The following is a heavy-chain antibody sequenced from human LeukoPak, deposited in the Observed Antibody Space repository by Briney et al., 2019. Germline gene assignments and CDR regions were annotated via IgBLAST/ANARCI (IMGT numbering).Heavy chain of an antibody. Sequence: PGGSLRLSCAASGFTFGYFGFHWVRQAPGKGLEWVAVISYDGSDKYYADSVKGRFTISRDDSKNTLHLQMDSLRAVDTAVYYCARGKIGYYYGDYDGYWGQGTLVTVSS. J-gene: IGHJ4*02. D-gene: IGHD4-17*01. V-gene: IGHV3-30*03. CDR3: ARGKIGYYYGDYDGY. CDR1: GFTFGYFG. CDR2: ISYDGSDK.